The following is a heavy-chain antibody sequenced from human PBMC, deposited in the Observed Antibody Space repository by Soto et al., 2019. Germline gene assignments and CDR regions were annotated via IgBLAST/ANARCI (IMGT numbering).Heavy chain of an antibody. J-gene: IGHJ6*03. D-gene: IGHD3-22*01. Sequence: PSETLSLTCAVYGGSFSGYYWSWIRQPPGKGLEWIGEINHSGSTNYNPSLKSRVTISVDTSKNQFSLKLSSVTAADTAVYYCAGGGSIVVATRRLMDVWGKGTTVNVSS. CDR1: GGSFSGYY. V-gene: IGHV4-34*01. CDR2: INHSGST. CDR3: AGGGSIVVATRRLMDV.